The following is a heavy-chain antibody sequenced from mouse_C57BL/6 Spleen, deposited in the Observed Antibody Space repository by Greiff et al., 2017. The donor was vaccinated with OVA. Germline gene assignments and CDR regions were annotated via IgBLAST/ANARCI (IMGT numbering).Heavy chain of an antibody. V-gene: IGHV5-4*01. J-gene: IGHJ4*01. D-gene: IGHD2-10*02. CDR3: ARDPYGNYDYYAMDY. CDR1: GFTFSSYA. CDR2: ISDGGSYT. Sequence: DVQRVESGGGLVKPGGSLKLSCAASGFTFSSYAMSWVRQTPEKRLEWVATISDGGSYTYYPDNVKGRFTISRDNAKNNLYLQMSHLKSEDTAMYYCARDPYGNYDYYAMDYWGQGTSVTVSS.